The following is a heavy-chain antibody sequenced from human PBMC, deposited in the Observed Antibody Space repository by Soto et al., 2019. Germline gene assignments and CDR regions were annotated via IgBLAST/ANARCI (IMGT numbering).Heavy chain of an antibody. CDR1: GFTFDDYA. V-gene: IGHV3-9*01. CDR3: AKESVLVPAAILS. Sequence: PGGSLRLSCAASGFTFDDYAMHWVRQAPGKGLEWVSGISWNSGSIGYADSVKGRFTISRDNAKNSLYLQMNSLRAEDTALYYCAKESVLVPAAILSWGQGTLVTVSS. D-gene: IGHD2-2*01. CDR2: ISWNSGSI. J-gene: IGHJ5*02.